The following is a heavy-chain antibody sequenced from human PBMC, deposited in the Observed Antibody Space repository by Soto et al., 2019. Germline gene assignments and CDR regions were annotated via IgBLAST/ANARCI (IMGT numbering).Heavy chain of an antibody. J-gene: IGHJ4*02. Sequence: EVQLVESGGGLVQPGRSLRLSCAASGFTFDDYAMHWVRQAPGKGLEWVSGISWNSGSIGYADSVKGRFTISRDNAKNSLYLQMNSLRAEDTALYYCAKVGPVTDYGPLFDYWGQGTLVTVSS. CDR3: AKVGPVTDYGPLFDY. V-gene: IGHV3-9*01. CDR1: GFTFDDYA. D-gene: IGHD4-17*01. CDR2: ISWNSGSI.